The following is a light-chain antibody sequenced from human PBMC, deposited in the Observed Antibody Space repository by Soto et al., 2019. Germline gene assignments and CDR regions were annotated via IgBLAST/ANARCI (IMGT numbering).Light chain of an antibody. Sequence: QAVVTQPPSVSAAPGQTVTISCSGSSSNIGNHYVAWYQKLPGTAPKLLIYENDKRPSGIPDRISGSKSGTSATLGITGLQTEDEADYYCGTWDTRLSVLYVFGTGTKLTVL. CDR1: SSNIGNHY. J-gene: IGLJ1*01. CDR2: END. V-gene: IGLV1-51*01. CDR3: GTWDTRLSVLYV.